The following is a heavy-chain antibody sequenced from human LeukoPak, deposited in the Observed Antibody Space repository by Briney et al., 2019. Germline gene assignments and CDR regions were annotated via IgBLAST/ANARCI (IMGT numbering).Heavy chain of an antibody. D-gene: IGHD1-26*01. V-gene: IGHV1-2*02. J-gene: IGHJ4*02. CDR1: GYTFTGYY. CDR3: ARRTLVGATHFDY. Sequence: GASVKVSCKASGYTFTGYYMHWVRQAPGQGLEWMGWINPNSGGTNYAQKFQGRVTMTRDMSISTAYMELSRLRSDDTAVYYCARRTLVGATHFDYWGQGTLVTVSS. CDR2: INPNSGGT.